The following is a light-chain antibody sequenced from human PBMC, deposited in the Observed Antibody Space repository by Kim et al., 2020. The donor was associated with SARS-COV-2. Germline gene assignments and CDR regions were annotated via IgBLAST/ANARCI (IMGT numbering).Light chain of an antibody. CDR2: GAS. Sequence: EIVLTQSPGTLSLSPGERATLSCGASQSVSSVYLAWYQQKPGQAPRLLIYGASSRATGIPDRFSGSGSGTDFTLTISRVEPEDFAVYYCQQYAVSPPITFGQGTRREIK. CDR1: QSVSSVY. CDR3: QQYAVSPPIT. J-gene: IGKJ5*01. V-gene: IGKV3-20*01.